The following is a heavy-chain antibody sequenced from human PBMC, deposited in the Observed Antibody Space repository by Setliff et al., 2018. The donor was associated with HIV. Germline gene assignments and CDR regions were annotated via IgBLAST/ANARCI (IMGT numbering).Heavy chain of an antibody. V-gene: IGHV3-74*03. J-gene: IGHJ4*02. CDR3: VKGDCTSSSCELEF. D-gene: IGHD2-2*01. Sequence: GGSLRLSCAASGFTFTDYWMHWVRQVPGQGLVWVSRINSDGGISEHADAVKGRLTISRDNAKNSVYLEMNSLQTEDTALYYCVKGDCTSSSCELEFWGQGTLVTVSS. CDR2: INSDGGIS. CDR1: GFTFTDYW.